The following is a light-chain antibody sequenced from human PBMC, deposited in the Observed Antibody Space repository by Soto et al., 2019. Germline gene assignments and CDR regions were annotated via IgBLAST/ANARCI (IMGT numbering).Light chain of an antibody. J-gene: IGKJ1*01. CDR3: QQYNKWTLT. V-gene: IGKV3-15*01. CDR1: ESVEIN. Sequence: EILLTQSPATLSGSPGERVTLSCRASESVEINLAWYQQKPGKAPRLLIYGASTRATDMPGTLSGRGSGTEFTLTISSLQSEDFTVYYCQQYNKWTLTFGHGTKVDIK. CDR2: GAS.